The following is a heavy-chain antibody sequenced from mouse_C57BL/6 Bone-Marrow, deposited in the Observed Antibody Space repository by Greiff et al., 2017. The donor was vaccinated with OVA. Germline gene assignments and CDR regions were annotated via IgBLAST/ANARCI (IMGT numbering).Heavy chain of an antibody. V-gene: IGHV5-12*01. CDR3: ARRGWLPYYAMDY. D-gene: IGHD2-3*01. J-gene: IGHJ4*01. CDR2: ISNGGGST. Sequence: EVKVVESGGGLVQPGGSLKLSCAASGFTFSDYYMYWVRQTPEKRLEWFAYISNGGGSTYYPDTVKGRFTISRDNAKNTLYLQMSRLKSEDTAMYYCARRGWLPYYAMDYWGQGTSVTVSS. CDR1: GFTFSDYY.